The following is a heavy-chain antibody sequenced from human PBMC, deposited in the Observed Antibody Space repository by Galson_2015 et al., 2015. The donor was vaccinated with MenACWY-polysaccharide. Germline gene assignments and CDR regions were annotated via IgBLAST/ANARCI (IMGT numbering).Heavy chain of an antibody. CDR1: GFTFSTYS. CDR2: IDSSSGYI. Sequence: SLRLSCAASGFTFSTYSMNWVRQAPGKGLEWVSSIDSSSGYIYYADSVKGRFTISRDDAQNSLYLQMNTLRAEDTAVYYCARDQCYSSSSRGVYYTYYMHVSGRGTTVTASS. J-gene: IGHJ6*03. CDR3: ARDQCYSSSSRGVYYTYYMHV. D-gene: IGHD6-6*01. V-gene: IGHV3-21*01.